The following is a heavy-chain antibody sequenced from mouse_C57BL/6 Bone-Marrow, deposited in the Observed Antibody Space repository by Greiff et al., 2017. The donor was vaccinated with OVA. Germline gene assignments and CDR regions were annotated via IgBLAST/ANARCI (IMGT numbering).Heavy chain of an antibody. CDR2: IYPRSGNT. Sequence: QVQLQQSGAELARPGASVKLSCKASGYTFTSYGISWVKQRTGQGLEWIGEIYPRSGNTYYNEKFKGKATLTADKSSSTAYMELRSLTSEDSAVYFCARSSYYSHWYFDVWGTGTTVTVSS. V-gene: IGHV1-81*01. CDR1: GYTFTSYG. J-gene: IGHJ1*03. D-gene: IGHD2-12*01. CDR3: ARSSYYSHWYFDV.